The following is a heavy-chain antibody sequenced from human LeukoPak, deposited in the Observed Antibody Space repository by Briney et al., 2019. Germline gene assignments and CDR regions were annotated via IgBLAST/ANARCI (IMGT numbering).Heavy chain of an antibody. CDR2: ISYDGSNK. D-gene: IGHD3-10*01. CDR3: AKDVFQCFGELFSPLDY. Sequence: GGSLRLSCAASGFTLSSYGMHWVRQAPGKGLEWVAVISYDGSNKYYADSVKGRFTISRDNSKNTLYLQMNSLRAEDTAVYYCAKDVFQCFGELFSPLDYWGQGTLVTVSS. CDR1: GFTLSSYG. J-gene: IGHJ4*02. V-gene: IGHV3-30*18.